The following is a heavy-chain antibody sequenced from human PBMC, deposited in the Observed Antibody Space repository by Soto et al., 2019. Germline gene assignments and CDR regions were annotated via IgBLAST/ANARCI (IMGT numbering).Heavy chain of an antibody. Sequence: VSGGYIISVYCCGMIRQPPGKGLEWIGYIYHSGTTNYNPSLKSRVTISVDTSKNQFSLKLSSVTAADTAVYYCARWRSDSGGDYCGQGTLVTVSS. CDR2: IYHSGTT. J-gene: IGHJ4*02. V-gene: IGHV4-38-2*01. CDR1: GGYIISVYC. D-gene: IGHD2-15*01. CDR3: ARWRSDSGGDY.